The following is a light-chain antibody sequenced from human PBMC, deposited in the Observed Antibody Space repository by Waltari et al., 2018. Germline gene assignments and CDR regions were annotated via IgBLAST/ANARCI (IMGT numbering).Light chain of an antibody. V-gene: IGKV3-20*01. CDR3: QQYGSSPPFP. Sequence: EIGLTQSPGTLSLSPGERATITCRASQSVSSSYLAWYQQKPGQAPRLLIYGASSRATGIPDRFSGSGSGTDFTLTISRLEPEDFAVYYCQQYGSSPPFPFGPGTKVDIK. CDR2: GAS. J-gene: IGKJ3*01. CDR1: QSVSSSY.